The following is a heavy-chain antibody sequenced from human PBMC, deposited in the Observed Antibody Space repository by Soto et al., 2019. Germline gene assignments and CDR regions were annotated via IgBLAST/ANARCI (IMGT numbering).Heavy chain of an antibody. V-gene: IGHV4-34*01. D-gene: IGHD5-12*01. Sequence: QVQLQQWGAGLLKPSETLSLTCAVYGGSFSGYYWSWIRQSPGKGQEWIGGINHSGSTNYNPSLKGRVTISIDTSKNQFSLKLNSVIAADTAMYYCARGGVVAAIGPGDQYYGMDVWGQGTTVTVSS. CDR2: INHSGST. J-gene: IGHJ6*02. CDR3: ARGGVVAAIGPGDQYYGMDV. CDR1: GGSFSGYY.